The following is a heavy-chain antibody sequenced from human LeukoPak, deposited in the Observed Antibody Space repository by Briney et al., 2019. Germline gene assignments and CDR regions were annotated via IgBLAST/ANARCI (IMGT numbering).Heavy chain of an antibody. CDR1: GYNFISYW. CDR3: VYCSGGSSSYGMDV. D-gene: IGHD2-15*01. J-gene: IGHJ6*02. Sequence: GESLKISCKGSGYNFISYWIGWVRQKPGKGLEWMGIINLGDSDTRYSPSFQGQVTISADKSISTAYLQWSSLKASDTAIYFCVYCSGGSSSYGMDVWGQGTTVTVSS. V-gene: IGHV5-51*01. CDR2: INLGDSDT.